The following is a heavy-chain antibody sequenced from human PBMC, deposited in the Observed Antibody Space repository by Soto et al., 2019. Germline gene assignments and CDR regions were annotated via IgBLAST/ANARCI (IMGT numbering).Heavy chain of an antibody. D-gene: IGHD1-26*01. Sequence: SETLSLTCTVSGGSISSYYWSWIRQPPGKGLEWIGYIYYSGSTNYNPSLKSRVTISVDTSKNQFSLKLSSVAAADTAVYYCARVREPLKGGPGFDPWGQGTLVTVS. CDR2: IYYSGST. CDR1: GGSISSYY. J-gene: IGHJ5*02. CDR3: ARVREPLKGGPGFDP. V-gene: IGHV4-59*12.